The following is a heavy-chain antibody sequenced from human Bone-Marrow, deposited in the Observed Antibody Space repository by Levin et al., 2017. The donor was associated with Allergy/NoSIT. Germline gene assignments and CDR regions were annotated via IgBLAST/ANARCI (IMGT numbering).Heavy chain of an antibody. Sequence: LSLTCAVSGFTLNEYGMNWVRQAPGRGLEWVANINQDGNERYYVDSVKGRFTISRDTAKHSLFLQMHNLRAEDTAIYYCARDEGTYDFWSGYSHLFDYWGRGTLVTVSS. D-gene: IGHD3-3*01. CDR2: INQDGNER. CDR3: ARDEGTYDFWSGYSHLFDY. V-gene: IGHV3-7*03. CDR1: GFTLNEYG. J-gene: IGHJ4*02.